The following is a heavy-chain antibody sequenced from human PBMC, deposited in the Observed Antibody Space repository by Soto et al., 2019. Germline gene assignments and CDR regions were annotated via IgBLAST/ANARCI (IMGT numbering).Heavy chain of an antibody. CDR1: GGSISSGGYY. CDR2: IYYSGST. D-gene: IGHD3-9*01. V-gene: IGHV4-31*03. Sequence: QVQLQESGPGLVKPSQTLSLTCTVSGGSISSGGYYWSWIRQHPGKGLEWIGYIYYSGSTYYNPSLKSRVTISVDTSKNQFSLKLSSVTAADTAVYYCARSVYFDWLRPDPFDYWGQGTLVTVSS. J-gene: IGHJ4*02. CDR3: ARSVYFDWLRPDPFDY.